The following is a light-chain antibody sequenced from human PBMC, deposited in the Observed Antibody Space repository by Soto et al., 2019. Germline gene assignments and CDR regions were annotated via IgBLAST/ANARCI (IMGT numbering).Light chain of an antibody. CDR2: ANN. CDR3: GAWDYTLTAMV. Sequence: QSVLTQPPSASGTPGQWATIACSGSSSNIGSNTVNWYQQLPGTAPKLLIYANNKRPSGIPDRFSGSKSGTSATLGITGLQTGDEAVYFCGAWDYTLTAMVFAEGTKVTVL. CDR1: SSNIGSNT. J-gene: IGLJ2*01. V-gene: IGLV1-51*01.